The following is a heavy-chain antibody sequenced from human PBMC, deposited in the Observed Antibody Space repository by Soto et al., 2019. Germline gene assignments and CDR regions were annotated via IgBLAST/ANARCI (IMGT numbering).Heavy chain of an antibody. CDR3: ARVSGSYYYGMDV. CDR2: IYYSGST. V-gene: IGHV4-39*07. CDR1: GGSISSSSYY. J-gene: IGHJ6*02. D-gene: IGHD1-26*01. Sequence: SETLSLTCTVSGGSISSSSYYWGWIRQPPGKGLEWIGSIYYSGSTYYNPSLKSRVTISVDKSKNQFSLKLSPVTAADTAVYYCARVSGSYYYGMDVWGQGTTVTVSS.